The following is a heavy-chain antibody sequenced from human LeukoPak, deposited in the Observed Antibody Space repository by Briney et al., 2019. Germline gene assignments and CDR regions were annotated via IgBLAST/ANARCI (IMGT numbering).Heavy chain of an antibody. CDR2: IYYSGST. CDR1: GGSISSSSYY. CDR3: TRGSRGYSYG. D-gene: IGHD5-18*01. Sequence: PSGTLSLTCTVSGGSISSSSYYWGWIRQPPGKGLEWIGSIYYSGSTYYNPSLKSRVTISVDTSKNQFSLKLSSVTAADTAVYYCTRGSRGYSYGWGQGTLVTVSS. J-gene: IGHJ4*02. V-gene: IGHV4-39*01.